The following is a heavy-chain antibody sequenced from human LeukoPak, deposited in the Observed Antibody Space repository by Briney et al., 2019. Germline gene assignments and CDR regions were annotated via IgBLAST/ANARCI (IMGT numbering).Heavy chain of an antibody. D-gene: IGHD4-17*01. CDR1: GFTFSSYA. Sequence: GGSLRLSCAASGFTFSSYAMSWVRQAPGKWLEWVSVIYSGGSTYYADSVKGRFTISRDNSKNTLYLQMNSLRAEDTAVYYCARDRTTPEGYFDYWGQGTLVTVSS. J-gene: IGHJ4*02. CDR3: ARDRTTPEGYFDY. V-gene: IGHV3-53*01. CDR2: IYSGGST.